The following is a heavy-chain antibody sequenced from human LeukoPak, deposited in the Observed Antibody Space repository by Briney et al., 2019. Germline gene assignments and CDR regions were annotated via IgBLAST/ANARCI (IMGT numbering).Heavy chain of an antibody. CDR1: GFTFDDYG. CDR2: INGNGGST. Sequence: GGSLRLSCAASGFTFDDYGMSWVRQVPGKGLEWVSSINGNGGSTAYADSVKGRFTISRDNAKNSLFLQMNSLRAEDTAFYYCARHDFWSGFKGGDYWGQGTLVTVSS. CDR3: ARHDFWSGFKGGDY. V-gene: IGHV3-20*04. J-gene: IGHJ4*02. D-gene: IGHD3-3*01.